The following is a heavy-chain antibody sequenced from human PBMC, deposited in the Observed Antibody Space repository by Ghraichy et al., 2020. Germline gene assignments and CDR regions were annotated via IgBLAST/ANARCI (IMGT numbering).Heavy chain of an antibody. V-gene: IGHV3-30*02. Sequence: GGSLRLSYVASGFTFSSYVMHWVRQAPGKGLEWVAFIRYDGKKEYYADSVRGRFTISRDNSKNTLDLQMNSLKVEDMAVYYCVKDALTPYHVDSSVPGAWGQGTMVTVSS. J-gene: IGHJ3*01. CDR2: IRYDGKKE. CDR1: GFTFSSYV. CDR3: VKDALTPYHVDSSVPGA. D-gene: IGHD3-22*01.